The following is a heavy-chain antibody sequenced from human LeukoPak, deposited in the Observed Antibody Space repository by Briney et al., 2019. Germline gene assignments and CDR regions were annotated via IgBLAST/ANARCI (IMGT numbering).Heavy chain of an antibody. Sequence: SETLSLTCAVYGGSFSVYYWSWVRQPPGKGLEWIGEINHSGSTNYNPSLKSRVTISVDTSKNQFSLKLSSVTAADTAVYYCARKPTSSGYYWALDYWGQGTLVTVSS. CDR3: ARKPTSSGYYWALDY. CDR1: GGSFSVYY. D-gene: IGHD3-22*01. CDR2: INHSGST. V-gene: IGHV4-34*01. J-gene: IGHJ4*02.